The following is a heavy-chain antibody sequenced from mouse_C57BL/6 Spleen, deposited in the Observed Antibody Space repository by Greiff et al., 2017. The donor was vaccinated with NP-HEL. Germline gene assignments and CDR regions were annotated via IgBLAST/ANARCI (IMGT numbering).Heavy chain of an antibody. J-gene: IGHJ2*01. Sequence: EVQGVESGGGLVKPGGSLKLSCAASGFTFSDYGMHWVRQAPEKGLEWVAYISSGSSTIYYADTVKGRFTISRDNAKNTLFLQMTSLRSEDTAMYYCARHYHYFDYWGQGTTLTVSS. V-gene: IGHV5-17*01. CDR2: ISSGSSTI. CDR3: ARHYHYFDY. D-gene: IGHD5-5*01. CDR1: GFTFSDYG.